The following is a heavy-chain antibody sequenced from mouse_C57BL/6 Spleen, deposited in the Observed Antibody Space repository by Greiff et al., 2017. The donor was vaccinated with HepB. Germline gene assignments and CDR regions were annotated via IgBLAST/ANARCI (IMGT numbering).Heavy chain of an antibody. D-gene: IGHD2-4*01. J-gene: IGHJ3*01. CDR2: IYPSDSET. Sequence: QVQLQQPGAELVRPGSSVKLSCKASGYTFTSYWMDWVKQRPGQGLEWIGNIYPSDSETHYNQKFKDKATLTVDKSSRTAYMQLSSLTSEDSAVYYCARGYDYERFAYWGQGTLVTVSA. CDR3: ARGYDYERFAY. V-gene: IGHV1-61*01. CDR1: GYTFTSYW.